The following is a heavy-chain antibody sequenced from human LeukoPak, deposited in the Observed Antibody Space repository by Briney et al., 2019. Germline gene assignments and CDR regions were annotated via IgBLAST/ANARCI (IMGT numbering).Heavy chain of an antibody. D-gene: IGHD6-19*01. CDR3: AKVSSDSRGWYAFDY. CDR2: IHSGGST. Sequence: GSLRLSCADSGLTVSSPYMRWVHKARGKKPGWVAFIHSGGSTNYADSVKGRFPISRDNSKNTLYLQLNSLKAENTAVYYCAKVSSDSRGWYAFDYWGQGTLVTVSS. J-gene: IGHJ4*02. CDR1: GLTVSSPY. V-gene: IGHV3-53*05.